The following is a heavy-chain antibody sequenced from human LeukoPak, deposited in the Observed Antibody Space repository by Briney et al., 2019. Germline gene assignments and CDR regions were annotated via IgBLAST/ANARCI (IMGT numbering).Heavy chain of an antibody. Sequence: SSETLSLTCTVSGGSISSYFCSWIRQPAGKGLEWIGHIDTSGSTNYNPSLKSRVTMSVDTSKNQFSLKLSSVTAADTAVYYCARVGSLSRGRNWVDPWGQGTLVTVSS. V-gene: IGHV4-4*07. CDR1: GGSISSYF. CDR2: IDTSGST. CDR3: ARVGSLSRGRNWVDP. D-gene: IGHD6-13*01. J-gene: IGHJ5*02.